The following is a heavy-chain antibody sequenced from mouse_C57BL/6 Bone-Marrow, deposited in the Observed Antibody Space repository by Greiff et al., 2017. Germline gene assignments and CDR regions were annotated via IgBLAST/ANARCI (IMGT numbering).Heavy chain of an antibody. Sequence: EVQVVESGGGLVKPGGSLKLSCAASGFTFSSYAMSWVRQTPEKRLEWVATISDGGSYTYYPDNVKGRFTISRDNAKNNLYLQMSHLKSEDTAMFYCARAQGIYCGNFYFDYWGQGTTLTVSS. J-gene: IGHJ2*01. CDR1: GFTFSSYA. V-gene: IGHV5-4*01. CDR3: ARAQGIYCGNFYFDY. D-gene: IGHD2-1*01. CDR2: ISDGGSYT.